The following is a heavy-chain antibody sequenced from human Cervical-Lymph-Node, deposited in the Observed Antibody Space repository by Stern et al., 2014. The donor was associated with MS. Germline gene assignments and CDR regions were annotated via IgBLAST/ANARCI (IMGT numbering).Heavy chain of an antibody. Sequence: QVQLVQSGADVRKPGSSVKVSCKASGGTFTRYGISWVRQAPGQGLEWMGGIIPVVGTADYAEQFQGRFTIPADGSTSTAYMELSSLTSADTAVYYCARGPYNRDFFEYWGQGTLVTVSS. D-gene: IGHD1-1*01. V-gene: IGHV1-69*01. J-gene: IGHJ4*02. CDR2: IIPVVGTA. CDR1: GGTFTRYG. CDR3: ARGPYNRDFFEY.